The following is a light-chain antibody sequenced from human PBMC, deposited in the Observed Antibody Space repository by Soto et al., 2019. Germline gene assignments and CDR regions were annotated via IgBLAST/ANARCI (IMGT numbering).Light chain of an antibody. CDR2: SND. V-gene: IGLV1-44*01. Sequence: QSALTRPPSASGTPGQRGPISSLGRSFNIGSNAVNWYPKIPGTAPKLLIPSNDQRPSGVPDRVSGSKSGPSASLAISGVQSEDEADYYCAAWDDSLNGLVFGTGTKFTVL. CDR1: SFNIGSNA. CDR3: AAWDDSLNGLV. J-gene: IGLJ1*01.